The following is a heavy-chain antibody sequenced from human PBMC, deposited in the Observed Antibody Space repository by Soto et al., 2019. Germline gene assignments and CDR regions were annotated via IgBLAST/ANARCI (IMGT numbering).Heavy chain of an antibody. D-gene: IGHD2-15*01. CDR2: IYYSGST. Sequence: SETLSLTCTVSGGSISSGGYYWSWTRHHPGKGLEWIGYIYYSGSTHYNPSLKSRVTISVDTSKNQFSLKLSSVTAADTAVYYCEREGISGIGYCSGGSCYEGYYFDYWGAGTLITFSS. CDR1: GGSISSGGYY. V-gene: IGHV4-31*03. J-gene: IGHJ4*02. CDR3: EREGISGIGYCSGGSCYEGYYFDY.